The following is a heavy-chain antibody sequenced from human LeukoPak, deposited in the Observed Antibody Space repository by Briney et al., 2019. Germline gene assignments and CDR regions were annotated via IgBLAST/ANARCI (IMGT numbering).Heavy chain of an antibody. J-gene: IGHJ4*02. CDR2: ISSTSITM. CDR1: GFTFNRNN. CDR3: ARETILTVAGDF. V-gene: IGHV3-48*01. D-gene: IGHD6-19*01. Sequence: GGSLRLSCAASGFTFNRNNMNWVRQAPGKGLEWVSYISSTSITMYYADSVKGRFTISRDNAKNSLYLQMNSLRADDTAVYYCARETILTVAGDFWGQEPLVTVSS.